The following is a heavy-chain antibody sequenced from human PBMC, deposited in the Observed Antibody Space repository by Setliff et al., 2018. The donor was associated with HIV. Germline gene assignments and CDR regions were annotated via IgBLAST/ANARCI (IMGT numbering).Heavy chain of an antibody. CDR3: ARGDFGYSYGPNDY. D-gene: IGHD5-18*01. J-gene: IGHJ4*02. V-gene: IGHV3-74*01. Sequence: GSLRLSCAASGFTFSDYYMTWIRQAPGKGLEWVSRINSDGSSISYADSVKGRFTISRDNAKNTVYLQMNSLRGEDTAVYYCARGDFGYSYGPNDYWGQGTLVTVSS. CDR2: INSDGSSI. CDR1: GFTFSDYY.